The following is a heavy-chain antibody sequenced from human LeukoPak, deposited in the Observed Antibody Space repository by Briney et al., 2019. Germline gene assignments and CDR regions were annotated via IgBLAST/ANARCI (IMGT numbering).Heavy chain of an antibody. CDR3: AKAERITIFGVVITSYYMDV. CDR2: ISSSSSYI. Sequence: PGGSQRLSCAASGFTFSSYSMNWVRQAPGKGLEWVSSISSSSSYIHYADSVKGRFTISRDNAKNSLYLQMNSLRAEDTAVYYCAKAERITIFGVVITSYYMDVWGKGTTVTVSS. V-gene: IGHV3-21*01. CDR1: GFTFSSYS. D-gene: IGHD3-3*01. J-gene: IGHJ6*03.